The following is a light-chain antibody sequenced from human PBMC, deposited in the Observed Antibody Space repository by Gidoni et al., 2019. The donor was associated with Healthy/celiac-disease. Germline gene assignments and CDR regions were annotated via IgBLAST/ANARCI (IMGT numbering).Light chain of an antibody. V-gene: IGKV1-39*01. J-gene: IGKJ3*01. CDR2: AAS. Sequence: DSQRTKSPSSLAASVGDRVTITCRASQSSSSYLNWYQQKPGKAPKLLIYAASSLQSGVPSRFSGSGSGTDFTLTISSLQPEDFATYYCQQSYSTPFTFGPGTKVDIK. CDR1: QSSSSY. CDR3: QQSYSTPFT.